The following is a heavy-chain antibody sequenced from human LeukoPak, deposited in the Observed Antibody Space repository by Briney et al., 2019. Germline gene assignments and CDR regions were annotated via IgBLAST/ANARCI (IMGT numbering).Heavy chain of an antibody. D-gene: IGHD3-3*01. V-gene: IGHV3-11*04. J-gene: IGHJ6*04. CDR2: ISSSGSTI. CDR3: ARENDFWSEGV. Sequence: GRSLRLSCAASGFTFSDYYMSWIRQAPGKGLEWVSYISSSGSTIYYADSVKGRFTISRDNAKNSLYLQMNSLRAEGTAVYYCARENDFWSEGVWGKGTTVTVSS. CDR1: GFTFSDYY.